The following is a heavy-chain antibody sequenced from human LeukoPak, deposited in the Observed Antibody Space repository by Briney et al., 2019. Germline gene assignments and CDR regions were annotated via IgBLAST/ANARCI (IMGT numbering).Heavy chain of an antibody. CDR2: ITGNSDSV. V-gene: IGHV3-9*01. CDR3: AKGLYYDILTGNYFDP. CDR1: GFTFDDYA. J-gene: IGHJ5*02. D-gene: IGHD3-9*01. Sequence: PGRSLRLSCAASGFTFDDYAMHWVRQLPGKGLEWVAGITGNSDSVGYADSVKARFTISRDNAKNSLFLQMNSLSADDTASYYCAKGLYYDILTGNYFDPWGQGTPVTVSS.